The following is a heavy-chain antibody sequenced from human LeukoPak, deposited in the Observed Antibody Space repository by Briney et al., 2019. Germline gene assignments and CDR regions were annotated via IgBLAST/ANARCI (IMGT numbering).Heavy chain of an antibody. V-gene: IGHV1-69*01. CDR1: GGTFSSYA. CDR3: ARSGDIVVVPAAKHYFDY. CDR2: IIPIFGTA. J-gene: IGHJ4*02. Sequence: SVKVSCKASGGTFSSYAISWVRQAPGQGLEWMGGIIPIFGTANYAQKFQGRVTITADESTSTAYMELSSLRSEDTAAYYCARSGDIVVVPAAKHYFDYWGQGTLVTVSS. D-gene: IGHD2-2*01.